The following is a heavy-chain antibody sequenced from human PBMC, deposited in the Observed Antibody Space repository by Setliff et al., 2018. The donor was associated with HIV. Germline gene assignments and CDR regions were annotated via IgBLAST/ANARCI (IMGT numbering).Heavy chain of an antibody. CDR1: GHSISTGYF. CDR3: VTGYNSVWYSVF. J-gene: IGHJ4*02. V-gene: IGHV4-38-2*01. D-gene: IGHD6-13*01. CDR2: IYQSGNA. Sequence: SETLSLTCAVSGHSISTGYFCGWIRQTPGKGLEWIGNIYQSGNAYYNPSLKSRVTISVDTSRNRFSLKLSSVTAADTAVYYCVTGYNSVWYSVFWGQGILVTVSS.